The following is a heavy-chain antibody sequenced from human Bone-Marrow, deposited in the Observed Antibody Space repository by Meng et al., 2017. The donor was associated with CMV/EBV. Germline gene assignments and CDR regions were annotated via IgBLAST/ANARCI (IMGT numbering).Heavy chain of an antibody. Sequence: ASVKVSCKASGYTFTGYYIHWVRQAPGQGLEWMGWINPNSGGTNYAQKFQGRVTMTRDTSISTAYMELSRLRSDDTAVYYCAREYQLLYNWFDPWGQGTLVTVSS. CDR3: AREYQLLYNWFDP. V-gene: IGHV1-2*02. D-gene: IGHD2-2*01. J-gene: IGHJ5*02. CDR1: GYTFTGYY. CDR2: INPNSGGT.